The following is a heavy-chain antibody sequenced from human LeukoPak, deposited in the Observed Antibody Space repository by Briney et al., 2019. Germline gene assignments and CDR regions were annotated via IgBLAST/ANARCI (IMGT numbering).Heavy chain of an antibody. CDR2: IFRGGST. J-gene: IGHJ4*02. Sequence: SETLSLTCAVSGYSISIAYYWGWIRQPPGKGLAWIGRIFRGGSTSYNPSLKSRLTMSMDTSKNQFSLQLTSVTAADTAVYYCARYDSRGSGSTQLEYWGQGILVTISS. D-gene: IGHD3-3*01. CDR3: ARYDSRGSGSTQLEY. CDR1: GYSISIAYY. V-gene: IGHV4-38-2*01.